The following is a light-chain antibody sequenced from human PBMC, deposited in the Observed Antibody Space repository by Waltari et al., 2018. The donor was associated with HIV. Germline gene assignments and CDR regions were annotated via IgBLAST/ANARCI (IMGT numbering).Light chain of an antibody. CDR2: YDS. J-gene: IGLJ2*01. Sequence: SSVLTQPPSVSVAPGKPAIITCGGHNIEKQSVHWYKQKAGQAPVLLIYYDSDRPSGIPERFSGSNSGNTATLTISRVGDGDEADYYCQVWDSSSDHVLFGGGTKLTVL. V-gene: IGLV3-21*04. CDR3: QVWDSSSDHVL. CDR1: NIEKQS.